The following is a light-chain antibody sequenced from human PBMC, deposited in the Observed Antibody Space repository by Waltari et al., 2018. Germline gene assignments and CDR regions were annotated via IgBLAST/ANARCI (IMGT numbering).Light chain of an antibody. Sequence: QSALTQPASVSGSPGQSITISCTGTTSDLCGYNYVSWYQQHPGKAPKLMIYDVSSRPSGVSNRFSGSKSGNTASLTISGLQAEDEADYYCSSFTSSSTWVFGGGTKLTVL. CDR1: TSDLCGYNY. CDR3: SSFTSSSTWV. V-gene: IGLV2-14*01. J-gene: IGLJ3*02. CDR2: DVS.